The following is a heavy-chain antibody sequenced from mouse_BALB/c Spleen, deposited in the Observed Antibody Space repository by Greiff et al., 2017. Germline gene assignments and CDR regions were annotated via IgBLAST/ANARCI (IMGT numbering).Heavy chain of an antibody. V-gene: IGHV5-6-4*01. CDR2: ISSGGSYT. CDR3: TRAGPPDYAMDY. Sequence: EVKVVESGGGLVKPGGSLKLSCAASGFTFSSYTMSWVRQTPEKRLEWVATISSGGSYTYYPDSVKGRFTISRDNAKNTLYLQMSSLKSEDTAMYYCTRAGPPDYAMDYWGQGTSVTVSS. CDR1: GFTFSSYT. J-gene: IGHJ4*01.